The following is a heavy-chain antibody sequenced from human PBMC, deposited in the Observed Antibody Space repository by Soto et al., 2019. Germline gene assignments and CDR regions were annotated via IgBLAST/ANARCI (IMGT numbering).Heavy chain of an antibody. D-gene: IGHD5-18*01. V-gene: IGHV4-59*01. CDR2: IYYSGST. J-gene: IGHJ4*02. Sequence: SETLSLTCTVSGGSISSYYWSWIRQPPGKGLEWIGYIYYSGSTNYNPSLKSRVTISVDTSKNQFSLKLSSVTAADTAVYYCAGGYSYGAADYWGQGTLVTVSS. CDR1: GGSISSYY. CDR3: AGGYSYGAADY.